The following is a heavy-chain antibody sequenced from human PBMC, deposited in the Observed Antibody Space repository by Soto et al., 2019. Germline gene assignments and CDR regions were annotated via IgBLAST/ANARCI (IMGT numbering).Heavy chain of an antibody. J-gene: IGHJ3*02. D-gene: IGHD3-22*01. CDR3: AREAFDSDALDM. V-gene: IGHV3-11*01. CDR1: GFTFSDYY. Sequence: QVQLVESGGGLVKPGGSLRLSCTVSGFTFSDYYVSWIRQAPGKGLEWLSYISSSGSMIQYADSVKGRFTISRDNAKNSLYLQMNSLRAEDTAVYYCAREAFDSDALDMWGQGTMVTVSS. CDR2: ISSSGSMI.